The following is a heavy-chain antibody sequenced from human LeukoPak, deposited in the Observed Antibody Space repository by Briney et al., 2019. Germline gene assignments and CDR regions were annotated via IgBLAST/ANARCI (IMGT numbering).Heavy chain of an antibody. D-gene: IGHD3-22*01. V-gene: IGHV3-53*01. CDR2: IYSGGST. CDR1: GFTVSSNY. J-gene: IGHJ4*02. Sequence: GGSLRLSCAASGFTVSSNYMSWVRQAPGKGLEWVSVIYSGGSTYYADSVKGRFTISRDNSKNTLYLQMNSLRAEDTAVYYCARGQYYYDRSGYFDYWGQGTLVTVSS. CDR3: ARGQYYYDRSGYFDY.